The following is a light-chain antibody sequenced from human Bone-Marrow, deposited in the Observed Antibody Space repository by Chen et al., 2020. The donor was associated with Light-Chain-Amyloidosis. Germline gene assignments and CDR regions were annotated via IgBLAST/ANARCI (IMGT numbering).Light chain of an antibody. J-gene: IGLJ2*01. Sequence: SYERTQPPSVSVSPGQTARITCSGDDLPTKYAYWYQQKPGQAPVLVIHRDTEWPSGISDRFSGSSSGTTASLTISVVLAAVEADYHCQSADSSGTYEVIFGGVTQLTVL. CDR2: RDT. V-gene: IGLV3-25*03. CDR1: DLPTKY. CDR3: QSADSSGTYEVI.